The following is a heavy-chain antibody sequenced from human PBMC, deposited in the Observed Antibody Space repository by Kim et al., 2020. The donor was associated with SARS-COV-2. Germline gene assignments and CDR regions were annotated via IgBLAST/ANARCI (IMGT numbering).Heavy chain of an antibody. CDR3: VNTTMVRGGIFAY. J-gene: IGHJ4*02. D-gene: IGHD3-10*01. V-gene: IGHV3-64D*06. Sequence: HADSVQAKFTIPRDNSKNTLYLQMRSLSAEDTAVYYCVNTTMVRGGIFAYWGQGTLVTVSS.